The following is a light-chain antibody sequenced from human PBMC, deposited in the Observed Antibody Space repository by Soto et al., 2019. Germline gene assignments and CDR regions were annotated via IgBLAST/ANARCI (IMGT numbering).Light chain of an antibody. Sequence: QSVLTQPPSVSGAPGQRVTISCTGSSSNIGAGYDVHWYQQLPGTAPKLVIFGNSKRPSGVPDRFSGSKSGTSASLAITGLQAEDESLYYCQSSDIILSFVPLFCNGTNFTV. CDR1: SSNIGAGYD. V-gene: IGLV1-40*01. CDR3: QSSDIILSFVPL. CDR2: GNS. J-gene: IGLJ1*01.